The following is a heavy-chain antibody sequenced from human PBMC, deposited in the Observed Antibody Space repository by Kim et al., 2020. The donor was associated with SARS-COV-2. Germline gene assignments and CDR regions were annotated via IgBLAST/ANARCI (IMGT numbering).Heavy chain of an antibody. CDR2: IRSKANSYAT. Sequence: GSLRLSCAASGFTFSGSAMHWVRQASGKGLEWVGRIRSKANSYATAYAASVKGRFTISRDDSKNTAYLQMNSLKTEDTAVYYCTAASNLGGYYYYGMDVWGQGTTVTVSS. J-gene: IGHJ6*02. CDR3: TAASNLGGYYYYGMDV. V-gene: IGHV3-73*01. CDR1: GFTFSGSA. D-gene: IGHD2-15*01.